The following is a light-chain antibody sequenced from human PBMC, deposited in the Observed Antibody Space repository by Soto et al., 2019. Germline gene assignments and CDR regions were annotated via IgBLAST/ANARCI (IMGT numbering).Light chain of an antibody. CDR2: EVS. CDR3: ASYTIRTTYV. V-gene: IGLV2-14*01. Sequence: SALTQPASVSGSPGQSITISCTGTNVDVGGYNYVSWYQHHPGKAPKLLIFEVSNRPPGVSNRFSGSKSGNTASLTISGLQSEDEADYYCASYTIRTTYVFGSGTKVTVL. CDR1: NVDVGGYNY. J-gene: IGLJ1*01.